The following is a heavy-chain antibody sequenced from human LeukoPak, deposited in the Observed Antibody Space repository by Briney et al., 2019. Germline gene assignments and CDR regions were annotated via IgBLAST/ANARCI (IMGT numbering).Heavy chain of an antibody. V-gene: IGHV4-59*01. D-gene: IGHD2/OR15-2a*01. CDR3: ARCLSRCNNGFDI. CDR1: GASIGGYY. J-gene: IGHJ3*02. CDR2: IYYSGST. Sequence: SETLSLTCSVSGASIGGYYWSWIRQPPGKGLEWFGHIYYSGSTTYNPSLKSRVTISVDSSKNQFSLRLSSVTAADTAVYYCARCLSRCNNGFDIWGQGTMVTVSS.